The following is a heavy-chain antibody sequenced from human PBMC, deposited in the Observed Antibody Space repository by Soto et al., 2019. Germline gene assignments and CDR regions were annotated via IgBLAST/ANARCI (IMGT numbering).Heavy chain of an antibody. D-gene: IGHD3-10*01. J-gene: IGHJ4*02. CDR2: VSPTGDTV. CDR1: GFRFEQYA. V-gene: IGHV3-9*01. CDR3: LKDAPNGSIDD. Sequence: VQVVPFGGGLVKPGGPLRLSWAASGFRFEQYARHWVRQPPGKALEWVSTVSPTGDTVAYADSVEGRFTVSRDNAKNSLYLQMNSLKGDDTAFYYCLKDAPNGSIDDWGQGTRVTVSS.